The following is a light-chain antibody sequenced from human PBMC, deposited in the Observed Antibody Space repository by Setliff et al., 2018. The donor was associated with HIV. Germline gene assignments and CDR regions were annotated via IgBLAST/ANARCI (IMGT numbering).Light chain of an antibody. CDR3: QSYDNTLSGLYV. V-gene: IGLV1-40*01. J-gene: IGLJ1*01. CDR1: FSNIGGGHN. Sequence: QSVLTQPPSVSGAPGQWVTISCTGLFSNIGGGHNVHWYQQIPGTAPKLLIYDNIHRPSGVPARFSGSKSGTSASLAITGLQAEDEADYYCQSYDNTLSGLYVFGAGTKVTVL. CDR2: DNI.